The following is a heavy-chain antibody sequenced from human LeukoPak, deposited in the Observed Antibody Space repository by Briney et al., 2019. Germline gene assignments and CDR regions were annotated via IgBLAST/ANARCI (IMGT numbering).Heavy chain of an antibody. CDR3: ANKGHYYWHEAGRWFDP. J-gene: IGHJ5*02. V-gene: IGHV3-23*01. Sequence: GGSLRLSCAASGFTFSSYAMSWVRQAPGKGLEWVSAISGSGGSTYYADSVKGRFTISRDNSKNTLYLQMNSLRAEDTAVYYCANKGHYYWHEAGRWFDPWGQGTLVTVSS. CDR1: GFTFSSYA. CDR2: ISGSGGST. D-gene: IGHD3-10*01.